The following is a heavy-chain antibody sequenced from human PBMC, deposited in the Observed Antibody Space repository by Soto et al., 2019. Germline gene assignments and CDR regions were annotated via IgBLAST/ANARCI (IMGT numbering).Heavy chain of an antibody. CDR3: GRHPGSPRDFYYYGLDV. Sequence: PGESLKISCKTSGYTFTNHWIGWVRQLPGKGLEWMGIMNPADSDTIYSPSFQGQVIMSVDESNNTAYLQWSSLRASDTAMYYCGRHPGSPRDFYYYGLDVWGQGTTVTVSS. CDR2: MNPADSDT. J-gene: IGHJ6*02. CDR1: GYTFTNHW. V-gene: IGHV5-51*01. D-gene: IGHD1-26*01.